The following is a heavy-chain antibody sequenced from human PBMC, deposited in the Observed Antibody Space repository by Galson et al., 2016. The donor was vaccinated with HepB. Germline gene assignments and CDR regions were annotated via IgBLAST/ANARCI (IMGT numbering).Heavy chain of an antibody. Sequence: SETLSLTCTVYGGPFTDYYWTWIRQPPGKGLEWSGEINHTGSAKYRPSPKSRVTMSVDTSKSLFSLKLNSGTAADTAVYYCSSLRPICGVDCYLPYHFDFWGQGTLVTVSA. CDR3: SSLRPICGVDCYLPYHFDF. CDR2: INHTGSA. V-gene: IGHV4-34*01. CDR1: GGPFTDYY. D-gene: IGHD2-21*02. J-gene: IGHJ4*02.